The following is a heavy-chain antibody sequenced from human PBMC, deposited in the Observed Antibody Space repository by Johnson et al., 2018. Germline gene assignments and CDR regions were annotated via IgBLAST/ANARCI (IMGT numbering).Heavy chain of an antibody. CDR3: ARESIPMITYSYDTSKYYYYKDV. Sequence: QVQLVQSGGGVVQPGRSLRLSCAASGFTFSSYALHWVRQAPGKGLEWVAFISYDGNNKHSADSVKGRFTISRENSKNTLYLQMNSLRPEDTAVYYCARESIPMITYSYDTSKYYYYKDVLGKGSKVTVSS. J-gene: IGHJ6*03. CDR2: ISYDGNNK. D-gene: IGHD3-22*01. V-gene: IGHV3-30-3*01. CDR1: GFTFSSYA.